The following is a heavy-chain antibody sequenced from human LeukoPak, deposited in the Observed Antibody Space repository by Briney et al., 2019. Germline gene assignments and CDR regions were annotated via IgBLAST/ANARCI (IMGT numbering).Heavy chain of an antibody. CDR3: AKVGYDSSGYYEARGRYYFDY. V-gene: IGHV3-23*01. D-gene: IGHD3-22*01. Sequence: GGSLRLSCAASGFTFSSSAVSWVRQVPGKGLEWVSGISASGGSTYYADSVKGRFTISRDNFKNTLYLQMNSLRAEDTAVYYCAKVGYDSSGYYEARGRYYFDYWGQGTLVTVSS. CDR1: GFTFSSSA. CDR2: ISASGGST. J-gene: IGHJ4*02.